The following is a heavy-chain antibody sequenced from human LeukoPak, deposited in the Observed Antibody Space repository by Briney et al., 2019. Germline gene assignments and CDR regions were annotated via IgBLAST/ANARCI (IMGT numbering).Heavy chain of an antibody. D-gene: IGHD3-22*01. Sequence: GGSLRLSCAASGFTFSSYAMSWVRQAPGKGLEWVSAISGSGGSTYYADSVKGRFTISRDNSKNTLYLQMNSLRAEDTAVYYCARHAYDYDSSGYYYGYYYGMDVWGQGTTVTVSS. J-gene: IGHJ6*02. CDR1: GFTFSSYA. CDR2: ISGSGGST. V-gene: IGHV3-23*01. CDR3: ARHAYDYDSSGYYYGYYYGMDV.